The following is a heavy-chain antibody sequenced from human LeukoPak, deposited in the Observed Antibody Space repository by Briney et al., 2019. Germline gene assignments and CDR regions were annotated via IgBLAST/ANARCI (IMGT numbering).Heavy chain of an antibody. CDR2: IYYSGST. CDR1: GGSISSGGYY. CDR3: ARGGGYYYDPVFDY. D-gene: IGHD3-22*01. V-gene: IGHV4-31*03. J-gene: IGHJ4*02. Sequence: SETLSLTCTVSGGSISSGGYYWSWIRQHPGKGLEWIGYIYYSGSTYYNPSLKSRVTISVDTSKNQFSLKLSSVTAADTAVYYCARGGGYYYDPVFDYWGQGTLVTVSS.